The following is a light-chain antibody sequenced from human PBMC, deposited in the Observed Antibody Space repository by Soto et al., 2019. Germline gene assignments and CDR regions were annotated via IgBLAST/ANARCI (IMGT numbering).Light chain of an antibody. Sequence: QSALAQPPSASGSPGQSVTISCTGTSSDVGAYNYVSWYQQHPGKAPKLIIYDVSQRPSGVPDRFSGSKSGNTASLTVSGLQAEDEAVYYCNSFAGSAHVVFGGGTTLTVL. V-gene: IGLV2-8*01. CDR2: DVS. CDR3: NSFAGSAHVV. J-gene: IGLJ2*01. CDR1: SSDVGAYNY.